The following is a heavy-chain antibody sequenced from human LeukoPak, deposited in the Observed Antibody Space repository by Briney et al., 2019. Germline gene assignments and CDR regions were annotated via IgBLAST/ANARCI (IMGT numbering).Heavy chain of an antibody. CDR3: ARSPYYDSSGLPFDY. D-gene: IGHD3-22*01. V-gene: IGHV1-18*01. CDR2: ISAYNGNT. Sequence: ASVKVSCKASGYTFTSYGISWVRQASGQGLEWMGWISAYNGNTNYAQKLQGRVTMTTDTSTSTAYMELRSLRSDDTAVYYCARSPYYDSSGLPFDYWGQGTLVTVSS. CDR1: GYTFTSYG. J-gene: IGHJ4*02.